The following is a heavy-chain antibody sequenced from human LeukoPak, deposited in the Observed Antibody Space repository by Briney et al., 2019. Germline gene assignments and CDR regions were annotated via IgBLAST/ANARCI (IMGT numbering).Heavy chain of an antibody. CDR3: ARATLQLVRGFNYYYYMDV. D-gene: IGHD6-13*01. CDR1: GDSISSYY. J-gene: IGHJ6*03. V-gene: IGHV4-59*01. Sequence: SETLCLTCSVFGDSISSYYWSWIRQPPGKGLEWIGYTYYSGRTNYNPSLESRVTMSIDTSRKQFSLRLNSATAEDTAVYYCARATLQLVRGFNYYYYMDVWGKGTTVTVSS. CDR2: TYYSGRT.